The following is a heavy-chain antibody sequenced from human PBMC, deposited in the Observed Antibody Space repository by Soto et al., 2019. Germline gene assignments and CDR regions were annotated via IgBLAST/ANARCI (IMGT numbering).Heavy chain of an antibody. CDR3: ARGIWVATTADYCLDS. CDR1: GYAFTNYA. Sequence: ASVKVSCKSSGYAFTNYAIHWVRQAPGQRLEWMGWINAGNGKTKYSQNFQGRVTITRDTSASIAYMEVNGLRSEDTAVYYCARGIWVATTADYCLDSWGQATLVTVSS. V-gene: IGHV1-3*01. J-gene: IGHJ5*01. CDR2: INAGNGKT. D-gene: IGHD5-12*01.